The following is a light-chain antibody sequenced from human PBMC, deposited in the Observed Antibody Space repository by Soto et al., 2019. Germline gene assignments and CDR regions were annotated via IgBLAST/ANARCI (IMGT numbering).Light chain of an antibody. CDR2: AAS. J-gene: IGKJ4*01. Sequence: DIQMTQSPSTLSASVGDRVTITCRASQSISSYLNWYQQKPGKAPKLLIYAASTLQSGVPSRFSGSGSGTDFTLTISSLQPEDFATYYCQQLNSYPSSLTFGGGTKVDIK. CDR3: QQLNSYPSSLT. V-gene: IGKV1-39*01. CDR1: QSISSY.